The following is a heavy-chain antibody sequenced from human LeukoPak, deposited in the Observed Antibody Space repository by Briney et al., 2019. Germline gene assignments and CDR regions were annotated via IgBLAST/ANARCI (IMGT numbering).Heavy chain of an antibody. J-gene: IGHJ5*02. CDR1: GGSISSGSYY. Sequence: PSETLSLTCTVSGGSISSGSYYWSWIRQPAGKGLEWIGRIYTSGSTNYNPSLKSRVTISVDTSKNQYSLKLSSVTAADTAVYYCAREPDYDFWSGYTNWFDPWGQGTLVTVPS. CDR3: AREPDYDFWSGYTNWFDP. CDR2: IYTSGST. D-gene: IGHD3-3*01. V-gene: IGHV4-61*02.